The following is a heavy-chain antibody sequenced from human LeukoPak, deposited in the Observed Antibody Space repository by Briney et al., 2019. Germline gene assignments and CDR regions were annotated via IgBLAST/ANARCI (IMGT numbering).Heavy chain of an antibody. CDR2: ISWNSGSI. V-gene: IGHV3-9*01. CDR1: GFTFDDYA. Sequence: GGPLRLSCAASGFTFDDYAMHWVRQAPGKGLEWVSGISWNSGSIGYADSVKGRFTISRGNAKNSLYLQMNSLRAEDTALYYCAKGRDKYQLLSKNWFDPWGQGTLVTVSS. CDR3: AKGRDKYQLLSKNWFDP. J-gene: IGHJ5*02. D-gene: IGHD2-2*01.